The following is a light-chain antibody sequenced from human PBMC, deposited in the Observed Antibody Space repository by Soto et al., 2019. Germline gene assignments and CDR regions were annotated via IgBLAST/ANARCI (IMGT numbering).Light chain of an antibody. V-gene: IGKV3-15*01. CDR1: QSVSSN. Sequence: EIVMTQSPATLSVSPGERATLSCRASQSVSSNLAWYPQKPGQAPRLLIYGASTRATGIPARFSGSGSGTEFTLTISSLPSEDFAVYYCQQYNNWPPLTFGGGTKVEIK. CDR2: GAS. J-gene: IGKJ4*01. CDR3: QQYNNWPPLT.